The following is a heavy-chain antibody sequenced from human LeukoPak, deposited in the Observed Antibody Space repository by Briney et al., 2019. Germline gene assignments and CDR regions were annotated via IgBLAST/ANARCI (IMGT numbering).Heavy chain of an antibody. CDR1: GFTFSSYG. Sequence: GGSLRLSCAASGFTFSSYGMHWVRQAPGKGLEWVAVIWYDGSNKYYADSVKGRFTISRDNSKNTLYLQMNSLRAEDTAVYYCARDGGTMTVDYWGQGTLVTVSS. V-gene: IGHV3-33*01. D-gene: IGHD3-22*01. J-gene: IGHJ4*02. CDR3: ARDGGTMTVDY. CDR2: IWYDGSNK.